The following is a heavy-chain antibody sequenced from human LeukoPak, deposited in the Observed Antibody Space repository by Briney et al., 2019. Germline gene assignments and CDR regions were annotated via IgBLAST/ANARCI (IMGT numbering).Heavy chain of an antibody. CDR1: GFTFSSYS. CDR2: ISSSSSYI. J-gene: IGHJ4*02. Sequence: GGSLRLSCAASGFTFSSYSMNWVRQAPGKGLEWVSSISSSSSYIYYTDSVKGRFTISRDNAKNSLYLQMNSLRAEDTAVYYCARDLWFGESPLDYWGQGTLVTVSS. D-gene: IGHD3-10*01. CDR3: ARDLWFGESPLDY. V-gene: IGHV3-21*01.